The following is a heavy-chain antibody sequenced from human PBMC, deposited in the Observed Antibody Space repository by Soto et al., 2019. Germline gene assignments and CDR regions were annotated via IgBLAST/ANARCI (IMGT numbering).Heavy chain of an antibody. V-gene: IGHV4-61*01. Sequence: SETLSLTCTVSGGSVSSGSYYWSWIRQPPGKGLEWIGYIYYSGNTHYNPSLKSRVTISMDMTKNQLSLKMSSVTAADTAVYYCARGGNYYGDYFDFWGQGTLVTVSS. D-gene: IGHD1-26*01. J-gene: IGHJ4*02. CDR2: IYYSGNT. CDR3: ARGGNYYGDYFDF. CDR1: GGSVSSGSYY.